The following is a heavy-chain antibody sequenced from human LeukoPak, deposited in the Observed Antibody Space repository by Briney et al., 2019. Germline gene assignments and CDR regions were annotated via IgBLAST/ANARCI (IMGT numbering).Heavy chain of an antibody. CDR1: GGTFSSYA. J-gene: IGHJ4*02. V-gene: IGHV1-69*13. Sequence: VASVKVSCTASGGTFSSYAISWVRQAPGQGLEWMGGIIPIFGTANYAQKFQGRVTITADESTSTAYMELSSLRSEDTAVYYCARTITMTTLTDWGQGTLVTVSS. D-gene: IGHD4-17*01. CDR3: ARTITMTTLTD. CDR2: IIPIFGTA.